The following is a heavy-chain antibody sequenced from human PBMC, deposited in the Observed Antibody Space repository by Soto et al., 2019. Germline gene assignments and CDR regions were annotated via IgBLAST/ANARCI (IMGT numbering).Heavy chain of an antibody. CDR3: AGDPDSHSNGSHASSYA. CDR2: IIPIIGII. CDR1: GGTFSTYT. J-gene: IGHJ5*02. V-gene: IGHV1-69*08. Sequence: QVQLVQSGAEVKKPGSSVKVSCKASGGTFSTYTITWVRQAPGQGLEWMGRIIPIIGIINYAQKFQGRVTISADNFTGTAYMELTGLRSDDTAVYYCAGDPDSHSNGSHASSYALGQGTLVTLSS. D-gene: IGHD3-16*01.